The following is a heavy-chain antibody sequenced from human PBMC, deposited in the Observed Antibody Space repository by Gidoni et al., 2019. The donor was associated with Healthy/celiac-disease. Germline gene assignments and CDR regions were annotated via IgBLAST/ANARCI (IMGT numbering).Heavy chain of an antibody. CDR1: GFTFSSYS. V-gene: IGHV3-48*02. Sequence: EVQLVESGGGLVQPGGSLRLSCAASGFTFSSYSMNWVRQAPGKGLEWVSYISSSSSTIYYADSVKGRFTISRDNAKNSLYLQMNSLRDEDTAVYYCARDREYCSGGSCYGYYWGQGTLVTVSS. CDR3: ARDREYCSGGSCYGYY. J-gene: IGHJ4*02. CDR2: ISSSSSTI. D-gene: IGHD2-15*01.